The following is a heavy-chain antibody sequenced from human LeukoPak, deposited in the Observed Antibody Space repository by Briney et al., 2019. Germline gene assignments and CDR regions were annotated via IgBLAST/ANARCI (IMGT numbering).Heavy chain of an antibody. CDR1: GYTFTGYY. Sequence: ASVKVSCTASGYTFTGYYMHWVRQAPGQGLEWMGWINPNSGGTNYAQKFQGRVTMTRDTSISTAYMELSRLRSDDTAVYYCASPDESGATPFDYWGQGTLVTVSS. CDR2: INPNSGGT. D-gene: IGHD1-26*01. V-gene: IGHV1-2*02. J-gene: IGHJ4*02. CDR3: ASPDESGATPFDY.